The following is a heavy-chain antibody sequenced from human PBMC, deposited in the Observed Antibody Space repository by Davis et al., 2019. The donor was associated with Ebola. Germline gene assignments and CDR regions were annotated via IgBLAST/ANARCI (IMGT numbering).Heavy chain of an antibody. D-gene: IGHD3-3*01. CDR1: GFTFSSYA. CDR2: ISYDGSNK. J-gene: IGHJ4*02. Sequence: PGGSLRLSCAASGFTFSSYAMHWVRQAPGKGLEWVAVISYDGSNKYYADSVKGRFTISRDNAKNSLYLQMNSLRAEDTAVYYCARNGGSYDFFSTRISGLTPDWGQGTLVTVSS. V-gene: IGHV3-30-3*01. CDR3: ARNGGSYDFFSTRISGLTPD.